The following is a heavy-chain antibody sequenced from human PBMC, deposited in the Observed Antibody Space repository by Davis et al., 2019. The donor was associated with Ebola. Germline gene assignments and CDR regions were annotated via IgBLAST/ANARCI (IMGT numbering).Heavy chain of an antibody. V-gene: IGHV3-48*02. J-gene: IGHJ5*02. CDR3: AKVAVFDVVLPNWFDP. CDR1: GFSFSRYD. CDR2: ISGSSYTI. D-gene: IGHD2-21*01. Sequence: PGGSLRLSCVGSGFSFSRYDMNWVRQAPGKGLEWISYISGSSYTIYYADSVKGRFTISRDNSINTVYLQMNSLRDEDTAVYFCAKVAVFDVVLPNWFDPWGQGTLVTVSS.